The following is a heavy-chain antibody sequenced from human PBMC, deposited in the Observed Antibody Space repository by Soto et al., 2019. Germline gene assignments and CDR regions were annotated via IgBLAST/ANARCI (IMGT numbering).Heavy chain of an antibody. D-gene: IGHD3-10*01. Sequence: PSETLSLTCAVSGYSISSGYYWGWIRQPPGKGLEWIGSIYHSGSTYYNPSLKSRVTISVDTSKNQFSLKLSSVTAADTAVYYCAREGPSGSSPVWGQGTLVTVYS. V-gene: IGHV4-38-2*02. J-gene: IGHJ4*02. CDR3: AREGPSGSSPV. CDR2: IYHSGST. CDR1: GYSISSGYY.